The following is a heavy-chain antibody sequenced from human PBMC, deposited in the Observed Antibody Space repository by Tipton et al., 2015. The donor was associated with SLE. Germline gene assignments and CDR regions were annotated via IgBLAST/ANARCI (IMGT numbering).Heavy chain of an antibody. CDR1: GFTVSSNY. J-gene: IGHJ5*02. CDR3: AREELEYSSSRFDP. CDR2: IYSGGST. V-gene: IGHV3-66*02. D-gene: IGHD6-6*01. Sequence: GSLRLSCAASGFTVSSNYMSWVRQAPGKGLEWVSVIYSGGSTYYADSVKGRFTISRDNSKNTLYLQMNSLRAEDTAVYYCAREELEYSSSRFDPWGQGTLVTVSS.